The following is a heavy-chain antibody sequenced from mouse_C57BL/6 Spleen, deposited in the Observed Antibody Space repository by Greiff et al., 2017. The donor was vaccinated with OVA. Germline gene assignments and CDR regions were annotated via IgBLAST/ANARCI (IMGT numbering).Heavy chain of an antibody. CDR1: GFSLTSYG. J-gene: IGHJ2*01. CDR3: DRGTHFDY. Sequence: QVQLKESGPGLVQPSQSLSITCTVSGFSLTSYGVHWVRQSPGQGLEWLGVIWSGGSTDYNAAFISRLSISKDTSKSHVFFKMNSLQAYYTAINYCDRGTHFDYWGQGTTLTVSS. V-gene: IGHV2-2*01. D-gene: IGHD3-3*01. CDR2: IWSGGST.